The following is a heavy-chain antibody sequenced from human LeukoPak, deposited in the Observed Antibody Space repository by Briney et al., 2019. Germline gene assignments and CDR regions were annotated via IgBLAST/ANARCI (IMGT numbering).Heavy chain of an antibody. CDR1: GFTFSSYA. Sequence: GRSLRLSCAASGFTFSSYAMHWVRQAPGKGLEWVAVISYDGSNKYYADSVKGRFTISRDNSKNTLYLQMNSLRAEDTAVYYCARGREADFWSGHWGQGTLVTVSS. J-gene: IGHJ4*02. V-gene: IGHV3-30-3*01. CDR3: ARGREADFWSGH. CDR2: ISYDGSNK. D-gene: IGHD3-3*01.